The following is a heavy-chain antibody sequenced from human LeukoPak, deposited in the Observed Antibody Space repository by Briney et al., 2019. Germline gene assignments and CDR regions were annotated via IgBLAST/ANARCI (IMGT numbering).Heavy chain of an antibody. Sequence: SETLSLTCTVSGGSISSYYWSWMRQPPRKGLEWIGYIYYSGSTNYHPSLKSRVTISVDTSKNQFSLKLSSVTAADTAVYYCARGSSWYYFDYWGQGTLVTVSS. CDR3: ARGSSWYYFDY. J-gene: IGHJ4*02. CDR1: GGSISSYY. V-gene: IGHV4-59*01. D-gene: IGHD6-13*01. CDR2: IYYSGST.